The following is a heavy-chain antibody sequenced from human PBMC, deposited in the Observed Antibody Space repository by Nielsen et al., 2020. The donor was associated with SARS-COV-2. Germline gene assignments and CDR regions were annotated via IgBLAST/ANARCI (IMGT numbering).Heavy chain of an antibody. CDR2: INPNSGGT. V-gene: IGHV1-2*06. CDR3: TRLTRSTRGAYFDY. J-gene: IGHJ4*02. Sequence: VKVSCKASGYTFTGYYMHWVRQAPGQGLEWMGRINPNSGGTNYAQKFQGRVTMTRDTSISTAYMELSRLRSDDTAVYYCTRLTRSTRGAYFDYWGQGTLVTVSS. CDR1: GYTFTGYY. D-gene: IGHD1-26*01.